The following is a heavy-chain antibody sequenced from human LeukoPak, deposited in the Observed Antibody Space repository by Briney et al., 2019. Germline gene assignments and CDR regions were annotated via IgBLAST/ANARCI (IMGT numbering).Heavy chain of an antibody. J-gene: IGHJ6*03. CDR3: ARVGEWLRSNYYMDV. CDR1: GFTFSSYS. CDR2: ISSSSSYI. D-gene: IGHD5-12*01. V-gene: IGHV3-21*01. Sequence: PGGSLRLSCAASGFTFSSYSMNWVRQAPGKGLEWVSSISSSSSYIYYADSVKGRFTISRDNAKNSLYLQMNSLRAEDTAVYYCARVGEWLRSNYYMDVWGKGTTVTVSS.